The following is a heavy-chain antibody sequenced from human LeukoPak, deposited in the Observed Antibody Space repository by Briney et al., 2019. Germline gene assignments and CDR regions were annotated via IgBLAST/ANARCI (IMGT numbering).Heavy chain of an antibody. CDR1: GFTFSSYW. J-gene: IGHJ3*02. Sequence: GGSLRLSCAASGFTFSSYWMSWVRQAPGKGLEWVANIKQDGSEKYYVDSVKGRFTISRDNAKNSLYLQMNSLRAEDTAVYYCARPYSRRGDAFDIWGQGTMVTVSS. CDR2: IKQDGSEK. V-gene: IGHV3-7*01. CDR3: ARPYSRRGDAFDI. D-gene: IGHD6-13*01.